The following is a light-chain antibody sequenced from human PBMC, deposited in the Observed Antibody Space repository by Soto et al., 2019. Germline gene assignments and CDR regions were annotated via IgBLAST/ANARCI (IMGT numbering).Light chain of an antibody. J-gene: IGLJ2*01. CDR1: NIGSKS. V-gene: IGLV3-21*04. CDR2: YDS. Sequence: SYELTQPPSVSVAPGKTARITCGGNNIGSKSVHWYQQKPGQAPVLVIYYDSDRPSGIPERFSGSNSGNTATLTISRVEAGDEADYYCKVWDSSSDLHVVFGGGTKLPVL. CDR3: KVWDSSSDLHVV.